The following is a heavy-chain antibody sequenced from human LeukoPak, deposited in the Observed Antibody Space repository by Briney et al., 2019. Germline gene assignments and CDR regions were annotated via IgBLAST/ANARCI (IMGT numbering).Heavy chain of an antibody. CDR3: ARQLDDYGDYYFDY. Sequence: SETLSLTCTVSGGSISSYYWSWIRQPPGKGLEWIGYIYYSGSTNYNPSHKSRVTISVDTSKNQFSLKLSSVTAADTAVYYCARQLDDYGDYYFDYWGQGTLVTVSS. J-gene: IGHJ4*02. V-gene: IGHV4-59*08. CDR2: IYYSGST. CDR1: GGSISSYY. D-gene: IGHD4-17*01.